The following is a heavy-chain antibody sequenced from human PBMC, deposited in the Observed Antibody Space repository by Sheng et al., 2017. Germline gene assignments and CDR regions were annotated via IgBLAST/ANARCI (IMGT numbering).Heavy chain of an antibody. D-gene: IGHD3-3*01. Sequence: EVQLVESGGGLVQPGGSLRLSCAASGFTFSSYAMSWVRQAPGKGLEWVSAISGSGGSTYYADSVKGRFTISRDNSKNTLYLQMNSLRAEDTAVYYCAKDYYDFWSGYYTPGLGDDYWGHGNPRSPSPQ. CDR2: ISGSGGST. V-gene: IGHV3-23*04. J-gene: IGHJ4*02. CDR3: AKDYYDFWSGYYTPGLGDDY. CDR1: GFTFSSYA.